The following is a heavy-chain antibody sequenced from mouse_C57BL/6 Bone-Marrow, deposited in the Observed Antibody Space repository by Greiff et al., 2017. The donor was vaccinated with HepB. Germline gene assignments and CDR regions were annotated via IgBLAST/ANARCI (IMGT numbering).Heavy chain of an antibody. CDR1: GYSITSGYY. CDR3: ASILSY. V-gene: IGHV3-6*01. Sequence: DVKLQESGPGLVKPSQSLSLTCSVTGYSITSGYYWNWIRQFPGNKLEWMGYISYDGSNNYNPSLKNRISITRDTSKNQFFLKLNSVTTEDTATYYCASILSYWGQGTTLTVSS. CDR2: ISYDGSN. J-gene: IGHJ2*01.